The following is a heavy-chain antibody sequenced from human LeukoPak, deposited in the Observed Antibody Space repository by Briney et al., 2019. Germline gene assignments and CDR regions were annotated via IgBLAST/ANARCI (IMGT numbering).Heavy chain of an antibody. CDR3: ARVGDGLNDAFDI. Sequence: GASVKVSCKASGYTFTGYFMNWVRQAPGQGLEWLGRINPNTGGTNFAQRPQGRVTMTRDTSITTAYMDLSRLRSDDTAVYYCARVGDGLNDAFDIWGQGTMVTVSS. J-gene: IGHJ3*02. CDR1: GYTFTGYF. V-gene: IGHV1-2*06. D-gene: IGHD5-24*01. CDR2: INPNTGGT.